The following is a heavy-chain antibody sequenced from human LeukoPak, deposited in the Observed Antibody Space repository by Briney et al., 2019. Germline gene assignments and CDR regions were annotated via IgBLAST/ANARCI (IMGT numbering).Heavy chain of an antibody. J-gene: IGHJ4*02. V-gene: IGHV4-59*08. CDR2: IYYSGST. D-gene: IGHD3-10*01. CDR1: GGSISSYY. Sequence: PSETLSLTCTVSGGSISSYYWSWIRQPPGKGLEWIGYIYYSGSTNYNPSLKSRVTISVDTSKNQFSLKLSSVTAADTAVYYCARHGFGEFHFDYWGEGTLVTVSS. CDR3: ARHGFGEFHFDY.